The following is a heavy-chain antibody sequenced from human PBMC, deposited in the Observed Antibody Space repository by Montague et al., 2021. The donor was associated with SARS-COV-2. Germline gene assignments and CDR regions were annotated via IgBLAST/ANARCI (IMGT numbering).Heavy chain of an antibody. CDR3: AKDQGDCSSSRCFRGWTYYYYGMDV. CDR2: ISYDGSNK. J-gene: IGHJ6*02. CDR1: GFTFSSYG. D-gene: IGHD2-2*01. V-gene: IGHV3-30*18. Sequence: SLRLSCAASGFTFSSYGIHWVRQAPGKGLEWVAVISYDGSNKHYADSXKGRFTISRDNSKNTLYLQMNSLRAEDTAVYYCAKDQGDCSSSRCFRGWTYYYYGMDVWGQGTTVTASS.